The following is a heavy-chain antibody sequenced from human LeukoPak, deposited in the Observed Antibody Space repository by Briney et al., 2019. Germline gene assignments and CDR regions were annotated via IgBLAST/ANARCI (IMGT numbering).Heavy chain of an antibody. V-gene: IGHV3-48*03. D-gene: IGHD2-2*01. CDR2: ISSSGSTI. CDR3: AVVVVPAAELVPDAFDI. J-gene: IGHJ3*02. CDR1: GFTFSSYE. Sequence: PGGSLRLSCAASGFTFSSYEMNWVGQAPGKGREWVSYISSSGSTIYYADSVKGRFTISRDNAKNSLYLQMNSLRAEDTAVYYCAVVVVPAAELVPDAFDIWGQGTMVTVSS.